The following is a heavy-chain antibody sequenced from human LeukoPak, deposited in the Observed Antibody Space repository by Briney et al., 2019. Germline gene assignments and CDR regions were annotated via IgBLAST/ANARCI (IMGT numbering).Heavy chain of an antibody. CDR3: ATGLRWYNLDAFDI. CDR2: FDPEDGET. J-gene: IGHJ3*02. D-gene: IGHD4-23*01. Sequence: ASVKVSCKISGYTLTELSMHWVRQAPGKGLEWMGGFDPEDGETIYAQKFQGRVTMTEDTSTDTAYMELSSLRSEDTAVYYCATGLRWYNLDAFDIWGQGTMVTVSS. V-gene: IGHV1-24*01. CDR1: GYTLTELS.